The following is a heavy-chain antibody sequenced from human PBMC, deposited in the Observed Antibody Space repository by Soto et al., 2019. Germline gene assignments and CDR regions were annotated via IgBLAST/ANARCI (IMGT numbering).Heavy chain of an antibody. CDR2: ISGSGGTT. CDR1: GFAFSNCA. CDR3: AKLGDDSPT. J-gene: IGHJ5*02. Sequence: EVQLLESGGGLVQPGGSLRLSCAASGFAFSNCAMSWVRQAPGKGLEWVSSISGSGGTTYYADSVRGRFTISRDNSKNTLYLQMSSLGADDTAVYFCAKLGDDSPTWGQGTLVTVSS. V-gene: IGHV3-23*01. D-gene: IGHD2-15*01.